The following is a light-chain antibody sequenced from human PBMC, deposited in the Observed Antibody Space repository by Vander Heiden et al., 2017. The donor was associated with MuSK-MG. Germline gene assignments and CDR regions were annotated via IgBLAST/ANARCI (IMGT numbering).Light chain of an antibody. CDR3: QHRSRSCT. V-gene: IGKV3-11*01. J-gene: IGKJ2*02. Sequence: EIVLTQSPATLSLSPGERATLSCRASQSVSSSLAWYQQKPGQAPRILIYDASKRATGIPARFSGSGSGTDFTLTSSSLEHEDFAVYYWQHRSRSCTFGQGTKVEIK. CDR2: DAS. CDR1: QSVSSS.